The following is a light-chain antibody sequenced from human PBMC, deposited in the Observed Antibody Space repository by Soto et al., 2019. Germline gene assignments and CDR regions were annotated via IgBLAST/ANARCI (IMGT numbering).Light chain of an antibody. CDR3: RPYNNWPLT. V-gene: IGKV3-15*01. CDR2: DTS. J-gene: IGKJ4*01. Sequence: EVVMTQSPDTLSVSPGEGVTLSCRANQGIGDTLACYQHKPGQTPRLLIYDTSTRTTGVPARFSGSRSGPEFTLTFNSLQSEDFAIYYCRPYNNWPLTCGGGTKVESK. CDR1: QGIGDT.